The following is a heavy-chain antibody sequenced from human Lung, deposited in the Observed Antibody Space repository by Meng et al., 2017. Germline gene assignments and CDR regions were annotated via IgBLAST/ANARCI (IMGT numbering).Heavy chain of an antibody. D-gene: IGHD6-19*01. CDR3: ARSQQWLDS. V-gene: IGHV6-1*01. Sequence: QVHLQPSAPGLVTPSQTLSLTCAISGDSVSSNSAAWNWIRQSPWRGLEWLGRTYYRSKWYNGYAVSVRSRITINPDTSKNQFSLQLNSVTPEDTAVYYCARSQQWLDSWGQGTLVTVSS. J-gene: IGHJ4*02. CDR2: TYYRSKWYN. CDR1: GDSVSSNSAA.